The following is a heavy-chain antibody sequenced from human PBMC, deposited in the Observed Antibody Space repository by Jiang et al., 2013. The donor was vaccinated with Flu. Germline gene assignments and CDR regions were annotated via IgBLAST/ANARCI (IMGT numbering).Heavy chain of an antibody. D-gene: IGHD4-23*01. J-gene: IGHJ5*02. Sequence: WLGFAYWDDDNRYSPSLKNRLAITKDTSKNQVILTMANMDPVDTATYYCAHSSFYSGRVFDPWGQGTLVTVSS. CDR2: AYWDDDN. CDR3: AHSSFYSGRVFDP. V-gene: IGHV2-5*02.